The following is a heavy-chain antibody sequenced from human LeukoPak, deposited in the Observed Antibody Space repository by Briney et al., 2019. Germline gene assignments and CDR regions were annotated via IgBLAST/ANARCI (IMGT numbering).Heavy chain of an antibody. CDR2: IIPIFGTA. CDR3: VVVPAAALRGYGMDV. V-gene: IGHV1-69*06. Sequence: SVKVSCKASGRTFSSYAISWVRQAPGQGLEWMGGIIPIFGTANYAQKFQGRVTITADKSTSTAYMELRSLRSEDTAGYYCVVVPAAALRGYGMDVWGKGTTVTVSS. CDR1: GRTFSSYA. J-gene: IGHJ6*04. D-gene: IGHD2-2*01.